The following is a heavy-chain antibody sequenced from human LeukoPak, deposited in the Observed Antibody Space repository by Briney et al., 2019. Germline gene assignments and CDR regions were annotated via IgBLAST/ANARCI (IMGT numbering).Heavy chain of an antibody. CDR2: INYRGNSGST. V-gene: IGHV4-30-4*01. Sequence: SQTLSLTCTVSGGSISSGDFYWSWIRQPPGKGLEWIGYINYRGNSGSTNYNPSLESRVTISVDMSKNQFSLKLSSVTAADTAVYYCAREGVTKYYFDYWGQGTLVTVSS. J-gene: IGHJ4*02. D-gene: IGHD4-11*01. CDR1: GGSISSGDFY. CDR3: AREGVTKYYFDY.